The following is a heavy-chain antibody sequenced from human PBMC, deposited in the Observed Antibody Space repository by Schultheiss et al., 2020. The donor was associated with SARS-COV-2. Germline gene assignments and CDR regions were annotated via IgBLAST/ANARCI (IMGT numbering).Heavy chain of an antibody. CDR2: ISSSSSYT. V-gene: IGHV3-21*05. Sequence: GESLKISCAASGFTFSSYSMNWVRQAPGKGLEWVSYISSSSSYTNYADSVKGRFTISRDNAKNSLYLQMNSLRAEDTAVYYCARVSGDFWSGYYPENWFDPWGQGTLVTVSS. CDR1: GFTFSSYS. D-gene: IGHD3-3*01. J-gene: IGHJ5*02. CDR3: ARVSGDFWSGYYPENWFDP.